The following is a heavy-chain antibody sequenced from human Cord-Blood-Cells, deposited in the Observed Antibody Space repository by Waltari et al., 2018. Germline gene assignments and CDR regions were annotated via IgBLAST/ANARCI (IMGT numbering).Heavy chain of an antibody. CDR2: ISSSGGST. CDR1: GFTLSSCA. V-gene: IGHV3-23*04. CDR3: AKDGWDDAFDI. D-gene: IGHD6-19*01. J-gene: IGHJ3*02. Sequence: EVQLVESGGGLVQPGGSLGVPCSAVGFTLSSCAMTWVRKAPGKGLEWVAGISSSGGSTYYADSVKGRFTISRDNSKNTLYRQMNSLRAEDTAVYYCAKDGWDDAFDIWGQGTMVTVSS.